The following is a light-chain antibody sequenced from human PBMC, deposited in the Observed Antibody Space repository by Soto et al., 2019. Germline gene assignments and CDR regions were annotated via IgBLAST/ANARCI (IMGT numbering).Light chain of an antibody. CDR3: QVWDSKGV. CDR2: FDR. V-gene: IGLV3-21*04. CDR1: NIGSKG. J-gene: IGLJ3*02. Sequence: SYELTQPPSVSLAPGKTARITCGGNNIGSKGVHWYQQKPGQAPVLVIYFDRERPSGIPERFTGSNSGNTATLTISRVEAGHEADYYCQVWDSKGVFGGGTKLTFL.